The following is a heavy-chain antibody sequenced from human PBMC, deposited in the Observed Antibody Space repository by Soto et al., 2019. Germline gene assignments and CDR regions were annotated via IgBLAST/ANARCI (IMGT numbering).Heavy chain of an antibody. V-gene: IGHV4-39*01. J-gene: IGHJ6*02. D-gene: IGHD1-1*01. CDR3: ARLTTRDPRYYGMDV. CDR1: GGSISSSSYY. Sequence: SETLSLTCTVCGGSISSSSYYWGWIRQPPGKGLEGMGSIYYSGSTYYNPSLKRRVPISVDTSKNQSSLKLSSVTAAATAVYYCARLTTRDPRYYGMDVWGQGTTVTASS. CDR2: IYYSGST.